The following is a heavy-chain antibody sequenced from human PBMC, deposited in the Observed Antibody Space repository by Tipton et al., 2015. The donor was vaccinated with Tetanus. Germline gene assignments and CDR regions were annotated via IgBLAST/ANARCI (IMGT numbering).Heavy chain of an antibody. CDR1: GFTVSSNY. J-gene: IGHJ6*02. CDR3: ARIRRGQQHRSIYYYYGMDV. Sequence: SLRLSCAASGFTVSSNYMSWVRQAPGKGLEWVSVIYSGGSTYYADSVKGRFTISRDNSKNTLYLQMNSLRAEDTAVYYCARIRRGQQHRSIYYYYGMDVWGQGTTVTVSS. CDR2: IYSGGST. V-gene: IGHV3-53*01. D-gene: IGHD6-13*01.